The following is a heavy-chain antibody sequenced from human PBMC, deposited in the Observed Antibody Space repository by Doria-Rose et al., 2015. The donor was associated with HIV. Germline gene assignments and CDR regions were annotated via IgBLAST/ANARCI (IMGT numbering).Heavy chain of an antibody. J-gene: IGHJ5*02. CDR3: AWSSSPSNWFDP. CDR1: GGSLSGYY. Sequence: QVQLQESGAGLLKPSETLSLTCAVYGGSLSGYYWSWIRQSPGRGLEWIGEINHTGSTTYNPSLKSRVSISLDKSKSQFSLRLTSVTAADTAVYYCAWSSSPSNWFDPWGQGTLVTVSS. CDR2: INHTGST. V-gene: IGHV4-34*01. D-gene: IGHD3-3*01.